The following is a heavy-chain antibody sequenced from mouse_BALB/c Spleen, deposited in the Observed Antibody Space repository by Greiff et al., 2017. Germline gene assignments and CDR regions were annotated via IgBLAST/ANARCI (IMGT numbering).Heavy chain of an antibody. CDR1: GFTFSSFG. Sequence: EVQLQESGGGLVQPGGSRKLSCAASGFTFSSFGMHWVRQAPEKGLEWVAYISSGSSTIYYADTVKGRFTISRDNPKNTLFLQMTSLRSEDTAMYYCARSRGYGSSLYYYAMDYWGQGTSVTVSS. J-gene: IGHJ4*01. D-gene: IGHD1-1*01. V-gene: IGHV5-17*02. CDR3: ARSRGYGSSLYYYAMDY. CDR2: ISSGSSTI.